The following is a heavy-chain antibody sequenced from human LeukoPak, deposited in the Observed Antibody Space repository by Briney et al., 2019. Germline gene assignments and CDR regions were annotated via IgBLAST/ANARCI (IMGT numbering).Heavy chain of an antibody. D-gene: IGHD6-19*01. CDR3: ARNRAVAGTSGDYYFYGLDV. Sequence: GESLKISCKGSGYNFVGYWIAWVRQMPGEGLEWMGVIYPGDSDTRYSPSFQGQVTISADESNSTAYLQWSRLRASDTAMYYCARNRAVAGTSGDYYFYGLDVWGQGTTVTVSS. CDR2: IYPGDSDT. CDR1: GYNFVGYW. V-gene: IGHV5-51*01. J-gene: IGHJ6*02.